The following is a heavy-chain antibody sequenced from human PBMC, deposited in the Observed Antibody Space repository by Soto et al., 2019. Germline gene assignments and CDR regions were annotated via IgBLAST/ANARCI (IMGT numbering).Heavy chain of an antibody. V-gene: IGHV3-11*03. CDR2: ISTSSTYT. Sequence: GGSLRLSCAASGFTFSDCYTSWIRQAPGKGLEWVSYISTSSTYTKYADSVKGRFTISRDNAKNSLYLQMNSLRAEDTAVYYCLRSMRGSSWPFDYWGQGTLVNVSS. CDR3: LRSMRGSSWPFDY. D-gene: IGHD6-13*01. J-gene: IGHJ4*02. CDR1: GFTFSDCY.